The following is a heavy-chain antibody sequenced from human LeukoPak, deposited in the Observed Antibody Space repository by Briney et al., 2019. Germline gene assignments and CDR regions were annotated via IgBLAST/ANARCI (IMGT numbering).Heavy chain of an antibody. D-gene: IGHD4-11*01. J-gene: IGHJ6*03. Sequence: PGGSLRLSCAASGFTFSSYGMHWVRQAPGKGLEWVAFIRYDGSNKYYADSVKGRFTICRDNSKNTLYLQMNSLRAEDTAVYYCAKKATVTPYYYYYMDVWGKGTTVTVSS. CDR2: IRYDGSNK. CDR3: AKKATVTPYYYYYMDV. CDR1: GFTFSSYG. V-gene: IGHV3-30*02.